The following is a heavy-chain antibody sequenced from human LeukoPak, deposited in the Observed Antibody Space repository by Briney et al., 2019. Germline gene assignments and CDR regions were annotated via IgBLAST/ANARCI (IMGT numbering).Heavy chain of an antibody. V-gene: IGHV3-53*01. D-gene: IGHD6-19*01. CDR2: IYSGGST. J-gene: IGHJ4*02. Sequence: GGSLRLSCAASGFTVSSNYMSWVRQAPGKGLEWVSVIYSGGSTYYADSVKGRFTISRDNSKNTLYLQMNSLRAEDTAVYYCARVAVAGNYFDYWGQETLVTVSS. CDR1: GFTVSSNY. CDR3: ARVAVAGNYFDY.